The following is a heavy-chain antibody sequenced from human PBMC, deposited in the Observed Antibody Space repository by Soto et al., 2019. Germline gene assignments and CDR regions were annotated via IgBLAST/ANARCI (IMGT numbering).Heavy chain of an antibody. CDR1: GFTFSSYA. D-gene: IGHD6-13*01. V-gene: IGHV3-30-3*01. CDR2: ISYDGSNK. Sequence: GGSLRLSCAASGFTFSSYAMHWVRQAPGKGLEWVAVISYDGSNKYYADSVKGRFTISRDNSKNTLYLQMNSLRAEATAVYYCARDSAGTGWFDPWGQGTLVTVSS. J-gene: IGHJ5*02. CDR3: ARDSAGTGWFDP.